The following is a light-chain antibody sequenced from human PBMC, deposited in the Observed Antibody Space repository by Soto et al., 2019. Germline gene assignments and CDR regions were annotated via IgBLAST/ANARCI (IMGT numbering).Light chain of an antibody. CDR1: ENVRTF. CDR2: GAS. V-gene: IGKV3-20*01. CDR3: QQYAGPPTT. Sequence: EVVLTQSPATLSLSPGERATLSCRASENVRTFVDWCQQKPGQAPRVIMYGASRRATGIPDRFSGGGSGTDFTLTISRLEPEDFAVYFCQQYAGPPTTFGQGTRLEIK. J-gene: IGKJ5*01.